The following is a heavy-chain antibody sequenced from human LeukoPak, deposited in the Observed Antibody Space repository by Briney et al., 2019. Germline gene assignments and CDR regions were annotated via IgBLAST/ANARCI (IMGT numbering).Heavy chain of an antibody. CDR3: AITYSSGWPDSGNWFDP. CDR1: GYNFTNYW. D-gene: IGHD6-19*01. V-gene: IGHV5-51*01. J-gene: IGHJ5*02. CDR2: IFPGDSDT. Sequence: GESLKISCKGSGYNFTNYWIAWVRQMPGKGLEWMGIIFPGDSDTRYSPSFQGQVTISADKSISTAYLQWSSLKASDTAMYYCAITYSSGWPDSGNWFDPWGQGTLVTVSS.